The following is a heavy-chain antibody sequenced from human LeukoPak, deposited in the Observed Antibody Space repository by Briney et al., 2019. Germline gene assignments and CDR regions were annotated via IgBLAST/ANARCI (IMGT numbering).Heavy chain of an antibody. CDR1: GFIVSSNS. CDR2: ISSSGSTM. V-gene: IGHV3-11*01. CDR3: ARDPGSGYEEHFDY. D-gene: IGHD5-12*01. Sequence: GGSLRLSCTVSGFIVSSNSMSWVRQAPGKGLEWVSYISSSGSTMYYTDSVKGRFTISRDNAKDSLYLQMNSLRAEDTAVYYCARDPGSGYEEHFDYWGQGTLVTVSS. J-gene: IGHJ4*02.